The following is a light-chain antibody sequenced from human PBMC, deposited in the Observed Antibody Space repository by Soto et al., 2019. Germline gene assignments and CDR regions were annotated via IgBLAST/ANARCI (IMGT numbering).Light chain of an antibody. V-gene: IGKV1-39*01. CDR1: QCISNY. J-gene: IGKJ4*01. CDR3: QQSYSTPLT. Sequence: DIQMTQSPSSLSASVGDRVTITCRASQCISNYLNWYQQKPGKAPNLLIYAASSLQSGVPSRFSGSGSGTDFTLTISSLQPEDFATYYWQQSYSTPLTFGGGTKVEIK. CDR2: AAS.